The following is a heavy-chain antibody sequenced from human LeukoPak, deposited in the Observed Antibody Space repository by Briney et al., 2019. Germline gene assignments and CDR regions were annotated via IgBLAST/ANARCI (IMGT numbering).Heavy chain of an antibody. CDR3: ARGGPWEMATIPPIDY. CDR2: ISAYNGNT. V-gene: IGHV1-18*01. J-gene: IGHJ4*02. D-gene: IGHD5-24*01. Sequence: ASVTVSCKASGYTFTSYGISWVRQAPGQGLEWMGWISAYNGNTNYAQKLQGRVTMTTDTSTSTAYMELRSLRSDDTAVYYCARGGPWEMATIPPIDYWGQGTLVTVSS. CDR1: GYTFTSYG.